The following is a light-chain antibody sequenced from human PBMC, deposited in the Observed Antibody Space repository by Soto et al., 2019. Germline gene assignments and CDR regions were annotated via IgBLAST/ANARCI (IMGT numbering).Light chain of an antibody. CDR1: QSVSRN. Sequence: EIVMTQSPATLSVSPGERATLSCRASQSVSRNLAWYQQKPGQAPRLLLYGASTRATGIPARFSGSGSGTECTLTISSLQSEDFAVYYCQQYNNWPPYTFGQGTKLEIK. CDR3: QQYNNWPPYT. CDR2: GAS. J-gene: IGKJ2*01. V-gene: IGKV3-15*01.